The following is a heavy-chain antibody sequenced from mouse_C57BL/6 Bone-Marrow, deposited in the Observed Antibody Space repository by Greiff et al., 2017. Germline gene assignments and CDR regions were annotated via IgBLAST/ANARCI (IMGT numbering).Heavy chain of an antibody. CDR2: IHPNGGST. V-gene: IGHV1-64*01. CDR3: ARCGNLGRLDY. Sequence: QVQLQQPGAELVKPGASVKLSCKASGYTFTSYWMHWVKQRPGQGLEWIGMIHPNGGSTNYNEKFKSKATLTVDKSSSTAYMQLSSLTSEDSAVYYCARCGNLGRLDYWGQGTTLTVSS. CDR1: GYTFTSYW. J-gene: IGHJ2*01. D-gene: IGHD4-1*01.